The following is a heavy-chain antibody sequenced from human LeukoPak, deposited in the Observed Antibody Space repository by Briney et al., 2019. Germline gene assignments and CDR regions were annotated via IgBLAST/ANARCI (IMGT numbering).Heavy chain of an antibody. CDR2: VYHSGST. D-gene: IGHD3-10*01. Sequence: SETLSLTCAVSGGSISSTNWWSWVRQPPGKGLEWIGEVYHSGSTNYNAALKSRVTISVDKSKNQFSLELNSVTAADTAVYYCARVRGVISGKNNWFDPWGQGTLVTVSS. J-gene: IGHJ5*02. CDR3: ARVRGVISGKNNWFDP. CDR1: GGSISSTNW. V-gene: IGHV4-4*02.